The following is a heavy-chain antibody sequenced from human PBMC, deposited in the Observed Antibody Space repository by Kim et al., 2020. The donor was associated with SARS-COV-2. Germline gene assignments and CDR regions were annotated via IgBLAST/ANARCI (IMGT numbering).Heavy chain of an antibody. V-gene: IGHV3-66*01. J-gene: IGHJ4*02. CDR2: YSGGST. CDR3: ARDYDY. Sequence: YSGGSTYYADSVKGRFTISRDNSKNTLYLQMNSLRAEDTAMYYCARDYDYWGQGTLVTVSS.